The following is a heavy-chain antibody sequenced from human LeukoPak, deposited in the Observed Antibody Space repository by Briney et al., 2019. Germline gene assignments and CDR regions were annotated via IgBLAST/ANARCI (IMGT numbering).Heavy chain of an antibody. CDR2: ISAYNGNT. J-gene: IGHJ4*02. D-gene: IGHD1-26*01. V-gene: IGHV1-18*01. Sequence: ASVKVSCKASGYTFTSYGISWARQAPGQGLEWMGWISAYNGNTNYAQKLQGRVTMTTDTSTSTAYMELRSLRSDDTAVYYCARDRNLSGSPRSRHIHYWGQGTLVTVSS. CDR1: GYTFTSYG. CDR3: ARDRNLSGSPRSRHIHY.